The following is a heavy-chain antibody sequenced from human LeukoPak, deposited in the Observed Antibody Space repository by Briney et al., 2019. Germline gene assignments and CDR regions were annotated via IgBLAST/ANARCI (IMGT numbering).Heavy chain of an antibody. V-gene: IGHV1-69*05. J-gene: IGHJ5*02. CDR3: AREDHTANNWFDP. Sequence: SVKVSCKASRGSYSNYGISWVRQTPGQRLEWMGGIIPMLGRSNYAQKFQGRVTISTDESTSTAYMEMSSLRSEDTAVYYCAREDHTANNWFDPWGQGTLVTVSS. CDR2: IIPMLGRS. CDR1: RGSYSNYG. D-gene: IGHD5-18*01.